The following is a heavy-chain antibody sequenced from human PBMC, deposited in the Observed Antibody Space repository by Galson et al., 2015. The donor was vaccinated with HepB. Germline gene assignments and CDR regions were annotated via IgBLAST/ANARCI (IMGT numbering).Heavy chain of an antibody. J-gene: IGHJ3*02. D-gene: IGHD1-26*01. Sequence: SLRLSCAASGFTFSSYWMSWVRQAPGKGLEWVANIKQDGSEKYYVDSVKGRFTISRDNAKNSLYLQMNGLRAEDTAVYYCARDLSWELPWGAFDIWGQGTMVTVSS. CDR2: IKQDGSEK. V-gene: IGHV3-7*01. CDR1: GFTFSSYW. CDR3: ARDLSWELPWGAFDI.